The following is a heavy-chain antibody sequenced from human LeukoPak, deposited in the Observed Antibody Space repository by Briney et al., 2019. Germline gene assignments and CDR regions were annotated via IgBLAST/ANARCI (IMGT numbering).Heavy chain of an antibody. V-gene: IGHV3-48*01. CDR1: GFTFSSYS. Sequence: GGSLRLSCAASGFTFSSYSFNWVRQAPGKGLEWVAYISGSSGTIYYADSVRGRFTISRDNAKNSLYLQMDSLRAEDTAVYFCATMESSSLNYWGQGTLVTVSS. J-gene: IGHJ4*02. CDR3: ATMESSSLNY. D-gene: IGHD6-6*01. CDR2: ISGSSGTI.